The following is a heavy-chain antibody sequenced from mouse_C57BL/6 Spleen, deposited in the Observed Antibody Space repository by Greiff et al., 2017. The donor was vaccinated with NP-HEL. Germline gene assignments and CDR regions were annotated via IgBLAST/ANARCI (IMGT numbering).Heavy chain of an antibody. Sequence: VQLKESGPGLVKPSQSLSLTCSVTGYSITSGYYWNWIRQFPGNKLEWMGYISYDGSNNYNPSLKNRISITRDTSKNQFFLKLNSVTTEDTATYYCARDYGNYGYWYFDVWGTGTTVTVSS. CDR2: ISYDGSN. CDR1: GYSITSGYY. CDR3: ARDYGNYGYWYFDV. J-gene: IGHJ1*03. V-gene: IGHV3-6*01. D-gene: IGHD2-1*01.